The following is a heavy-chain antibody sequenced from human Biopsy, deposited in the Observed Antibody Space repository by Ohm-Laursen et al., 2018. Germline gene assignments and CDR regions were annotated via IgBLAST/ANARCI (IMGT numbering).Heavy chain of an antibody. J-gene: IGHJ4*02. CDR1: GYSISSGYY. Sequence: PSQTLPLTCAVSGYSISSGYYWGWIRQPPGKGLEWIGSIYHSGSTYYNPSLKSRVTISVDTSKNQFSLKLSSVTAADTAGYYCARGQALKSFDYWGQGTLVTVSS. CDR3: ARGQALKSFDY. CDR2: IYHSGST. V-gene: IGHV4-38-2*01.